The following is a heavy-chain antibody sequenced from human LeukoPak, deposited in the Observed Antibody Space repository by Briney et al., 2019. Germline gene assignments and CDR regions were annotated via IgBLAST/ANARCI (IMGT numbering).Heavy chain of an antibody. CDR1: GFNFGNSA. D-gene: IGHD2-2*01. J-gene: IGHJ4*02. CDR3: AKDKSRYPVYSFDY. V-gene: IGHV3-23*01. CDR2: ISASGET. Sequence: GGSLRLSCEASGFNFGNSAMNWVRQAPGKGLEWVSGISASGETYYAESVKGRFNISRDKSRNTVYVQMDNLGVEDTAIYYCAKDKSRYPVYSFDYWGQGTLVTVSS.